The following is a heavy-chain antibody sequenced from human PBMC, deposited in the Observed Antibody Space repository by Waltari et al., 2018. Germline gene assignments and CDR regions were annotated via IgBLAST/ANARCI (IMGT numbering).Heavy chain of an antibody. CDR3: ARGLRFTESLDS. CDR2: IHPSTGNP. V-gene: IGHV7-4-1*02. CDR1: GYTFSTYA. J-gene: IGHJ4*02. Sequence: QVQLVQPVSELKKPGSSVIISCTASGYTFSTYAINWVRHAPGQGPQWMGWIHPSTGNPTSARDFIGRFVFSLDSSVTTAYLEISDLKTEDTAVYYCARGLRFTESLDSWGRGTLVTVSS. D-gene: IGHD4-4*01.